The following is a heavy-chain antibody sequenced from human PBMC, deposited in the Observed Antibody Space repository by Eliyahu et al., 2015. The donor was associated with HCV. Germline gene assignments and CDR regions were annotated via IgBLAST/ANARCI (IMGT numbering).Heavy chain of an antibody. CDR3: ARPSADNSHISKPFDY. CDR1: GGTFSTST. D-gene: IGHD1-14*01. J-gene: IGHJ4*02. Sequence: QVQLVQSGAEVKKPGSSVKVSCKASGGTFSTSTFSWVRQAPGQGLEWMGGITPIFGTTNYAQKFQGRVTITADESTSTAYMEVSSLRSEDTAVYYCARPSADNSHISKPFDYWGQGTLVTVSS. V-gene: IGHV1-69*01. CDR2: ITPIFGTT.